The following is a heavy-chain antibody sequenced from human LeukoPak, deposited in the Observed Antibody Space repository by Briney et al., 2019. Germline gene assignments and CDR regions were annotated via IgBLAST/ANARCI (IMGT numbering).Heavy chain of an antibody. CDR1: GFMFSGYG. Sequence: GRSLRLSCAASGFMFSGYGMHWVRRAPGKGLEWVAVISYDGRNKYYADSVKGRFTISRDNSKNTLYLQMDSLRAEDTAVYYCAKDYGNVIDYWGQGTLVTVSS. J-gene: IGHJ4*02. CDR2: ISYDGRNK. CDR3: AKDYGNVIDY. V-gene: IGHV3-30*18. D-gene: IGHD3-10*01.